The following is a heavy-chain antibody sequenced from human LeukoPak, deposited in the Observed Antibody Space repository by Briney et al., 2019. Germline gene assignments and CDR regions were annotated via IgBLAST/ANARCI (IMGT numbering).Heavy chain of an antibody. Sequence: GASVKVSCKASGYTFTSYAMHWVRQAPGQRLEWMGWINAGNGNTKYSQKFQGRVTITRDTSASTAYMELSSLRSEDTAVYYCARVQTAYSSGWHEVYYYYGMDVWGQGTTVTVSS. V-gene: IGHV1-3*01. CDR3: ARVQTAYSSGWHEVYYYYGMDV. J-gene: IGHJ6*02. D-gene: IGHD6-19*01. CDR1: GYTFTSYA. CDR2: INAGNGNT.